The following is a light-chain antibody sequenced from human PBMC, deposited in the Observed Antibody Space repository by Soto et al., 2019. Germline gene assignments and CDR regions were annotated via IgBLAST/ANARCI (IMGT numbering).Light chain of an antibody. CDR3: QSIDDTNGV. CDR1: GGSIASNY. V-gene: IGLV6-57*02. CDR2: EDN. J-gene: IGLJ3*02. Sequence: NFMLTQPHSVSESPGRTVTISCTGSGGSIASNYVQWYQQRPGSAPTIVIYEDNHRASGVPDRFSGSIDRSSNSASLTISGLNTEDEADYYCQSIDDTNGVFGGGTKLTVL.